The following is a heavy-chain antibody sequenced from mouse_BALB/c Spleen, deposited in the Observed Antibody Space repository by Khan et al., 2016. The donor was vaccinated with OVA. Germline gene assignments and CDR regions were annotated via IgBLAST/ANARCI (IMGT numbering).Heavy chain of an antibody. V-gene: IGHV1-20*02. CDR2: INPHIGET. CDR1: GYSFTGYF. Sequence: VQLKQSGPELVRPGASVKISCKASGYSFTGYFMNWVMQSHGKSLEWIGRINPHIGETFYNQRFKDKATLTVDESSSTAHIELRSLASEDSAVYYCTRIYRSDFDYWGQGTTLKGSS. D-gene: IGHD1-1*01. CDR3: TRIYRSDFDY. J-gene: IGHJ2*01.